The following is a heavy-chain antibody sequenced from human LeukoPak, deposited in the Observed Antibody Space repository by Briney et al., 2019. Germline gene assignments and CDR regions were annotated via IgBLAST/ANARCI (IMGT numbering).Heavy chain of an antibody. CDR3: ARDRTEQQPDWYFDL. J-gene: IGHJ2*01. V-gene: IGHV1-46*01. CDR2: INPSGGST. CDR1: GYTFTSYY. D-gene: IGHD6-13*01. Sequence: ASVKVSCKASGYTFTSYYMHWVRQAPGQGLEWMGIINPSGGSTSYAQKFQGRVTMTRDTSTSTVYMELSSLRSEDTAVYYCARDRTEQQPDWYFDLWGRGTLVTVSS.